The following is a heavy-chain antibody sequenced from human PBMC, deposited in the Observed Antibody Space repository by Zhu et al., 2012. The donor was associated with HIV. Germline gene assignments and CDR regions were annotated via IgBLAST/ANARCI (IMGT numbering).Heavy chain of an antibody. CDR2: IYYSGST. CDR1: GGSISSSSYY. D-gene: IGHD3-22*01. V-gene: IGHV4-39*01. CDR3: ARPRYYYDSSGYVQDAFDI. Sequence: QVQLQESGPGLVKPSETLSLTCTVSGGSISSSSYYWGWIRQPPGKGLEWIGSIYYSGSTYYNPSLKSRVTISVDTSKNQFSLKLSSVTAADTAVYYCARPRYYYDSSGYVQDAFDIWGQGTMVTVSS. J-gene: IGHJ3*02.